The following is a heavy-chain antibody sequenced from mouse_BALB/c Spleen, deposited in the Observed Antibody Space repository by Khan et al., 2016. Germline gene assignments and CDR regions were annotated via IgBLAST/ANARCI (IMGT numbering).Heavy chain of an antibody. CDR1: GYTFTSYW. CDR3: ARIKKIVATDFDY. V-gene: IGHV1S81*02. CDR2: TNPTNGRT. Sequence: QVQLKQSGAELVKAGASVKMSCKASGYTFTSYWMHWVKQRLGQGLEWFAETNPTNGRTYYNEKFKSKATLTVDKSSSTAYMRLSGSTFEDSAVYYCARIKKIVATDFDYWGKGTTLTVSS. J-gene: IGHJ2*01. D-gene: IGHD1-1*01.